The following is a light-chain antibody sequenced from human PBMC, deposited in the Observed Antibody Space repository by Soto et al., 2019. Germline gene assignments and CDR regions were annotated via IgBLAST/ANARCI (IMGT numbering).Light chain of an antibody. J-gene: IGLJ2*01. Sequence: SYELTQPPSVSVAPGKTASITCGGNNIGGKSVHWYQQKPGQAPVLVIYYDSDRTSGIPERSSRSNSGNTATLTISRVEAGDEDDYYCQVWDSSSDHPVFGGGTKLTVL. CDR2: YDS. CDR1: NIGGKS. V-gene: IGLV3-21*04. CDR3: QVWDSSSDHPV.